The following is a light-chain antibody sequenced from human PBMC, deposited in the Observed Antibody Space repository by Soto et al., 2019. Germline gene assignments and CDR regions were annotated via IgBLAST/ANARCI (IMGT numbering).Light chain of an antibody. Sequence: QSALTQPASVSGSPGQSITISCTGTSTDVGGYSYVSWYQQHPGKAPKLMIYEVSNRPSGVSYRFSGSKSGNTASLTISGLQAEDEADYYCTSYTSRNTLVFGGGTQLTVL. CDR3: TSYTSRNTLV. V-gene: IGLV2-14*01. CDR2: EVS. CDR1: STDVGGYSY. J-gene: IGLJ3*02.